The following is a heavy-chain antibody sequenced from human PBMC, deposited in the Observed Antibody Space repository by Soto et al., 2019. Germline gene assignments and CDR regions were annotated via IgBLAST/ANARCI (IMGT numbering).Heavy chain of an antibody. CDR1: GFTFSSYA. CDR2: ISGSGGST. Sequence: HPGESLRLSCTASGFTFSSYAMSWVRQAPGKGLEWVSAISGSGGSTYYADSVKGRFTISRDNSKNTLYLQMNSLRAEDTAVYYCAKDSRMNIPPLGVAFDIWGQGTMVTVSS. J-gene: IGHJ3*02. V-gene: IGHV3-23*01. CDR3: AKDSRMNIPPLGVAFDI. D-gene: IGHD2-15*01.